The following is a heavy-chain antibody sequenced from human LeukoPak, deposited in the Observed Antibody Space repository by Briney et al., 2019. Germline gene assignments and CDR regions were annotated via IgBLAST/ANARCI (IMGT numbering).Heavy chain of an antibody. Sequence: ASVKVSCKASGYTFTSYGISWVRQAPGQGLEWMGWISPYNGNTKYARKFQGRVTMTRDTSISTAYMELSRLRSDDTAVYYCARGSGGYADIWGQGTMVTVSS. CDR1: GYTFTSYG. CDR2: ISPYNGNT. CDR3: ARGSGGYADI. V-gene: IGHV1-18*01. J-gene: IGHJ3*02. D-gene: IGHD2-8*01.